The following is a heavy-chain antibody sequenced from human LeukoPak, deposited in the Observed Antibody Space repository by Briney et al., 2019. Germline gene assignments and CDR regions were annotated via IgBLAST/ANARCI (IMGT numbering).Heavy chain of an antibody. CDR1: GYTFTSYY. D-gene: IGHD3-9*01. CDR3: ARSLGGVRYSDWSKHFDY. CDR2: INPSGGST. J-gene: IGHJ4*02. Sequence: GASVKVSCKASGYTFTSYYMHWVRQAPGQGLEWMGIINPSGGSTSYAQKFQGRVTMTRDTSTSTVYMELSSLRSEDTAVYYCARSLGGVRYSDWSKHFDYWGQGTLVTVSS. V-gene: IGHV1-46*01.